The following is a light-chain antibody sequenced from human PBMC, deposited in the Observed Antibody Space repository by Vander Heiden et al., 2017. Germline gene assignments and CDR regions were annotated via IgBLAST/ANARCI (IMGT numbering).Light chain of an antibody. CDR1: QRIGSS. Sequence: DIVLTQSPDFTSATPRDKAPTTCPASQRIGSSLQWYQKKPDKSPTALIRYASQSFSGAPSRFSGSGSGTDFTLTINSLEAEDAATYYCHQSSSLPWTFGQGTKVEIK. CDR3: HQSSSLPWT. V-gene: IGKV6-21*01. CDR2: YAS. J-gene: IGKJ1*01.